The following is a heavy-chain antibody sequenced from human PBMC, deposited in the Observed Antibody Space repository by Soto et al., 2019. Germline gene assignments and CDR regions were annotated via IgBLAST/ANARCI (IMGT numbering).Heavy chain of an antibody. J-gene: IGHJ6*03. CDR3: AKDSRFYYYYTDV. D-gene: IGHD3-16*01. CDR1: GFTFSSYS. V-gene: IGHV3-21*01. Sequence: GGSLRLSCAASGFTFSSYSMNWVRQAPGKGLEWVSSISSSSSYIYYADSVKGRFTISRDNAKNTLYLQMNSLRAEDMAVYYCAKDSRFYYYYTDVWGKGTTVTVSS. CDR2: ISSSSSYI.